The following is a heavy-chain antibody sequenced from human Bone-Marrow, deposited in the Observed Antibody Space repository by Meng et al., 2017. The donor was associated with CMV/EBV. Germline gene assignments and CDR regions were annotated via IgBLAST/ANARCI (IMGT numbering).Heavy chain of an antibody. CDR2: INHSGST. J-gene: IGHJ6*02. CDR3: ARGRRSGSYFFYYGMDV. Sequence: SETLSLTCTVSGGSISSSSYYWSWIRQPPGKGLEWIGEINHSGSTNYNPPLKSRVTISVDTSKNQFSLKLSSVTAADTAVYYCARGRRSGSYFFYYGMDVWGQGTTVTVSS. D-gene: IGHD1-26*01. CDR1: GGSISSSSYY. V-gene: IGHV4-39*07.